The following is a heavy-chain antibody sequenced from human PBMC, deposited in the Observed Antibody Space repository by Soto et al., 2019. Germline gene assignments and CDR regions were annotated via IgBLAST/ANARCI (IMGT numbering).Heavy chain of an antibody. D-gene: IGHD6-19*01. CDR3: ARDGLRGLGGRKAVAGGWFGP. J-gene: IGHJ5*02. V-gene: IGHV3-43D*04. CDR1: GFSFDDYA. CDR2: ISWEGGRK. Sequence: GGSLRLSCEASGFSFDDYAMHWVRQVPGKGLDWVSLISWEGGRKYYADSVKGRFTISRDNSKNSLFLQMNGLRTEDTGLYYCARDGLRGLGGRKAVAGGWFGPWGRGTLVTVSS.